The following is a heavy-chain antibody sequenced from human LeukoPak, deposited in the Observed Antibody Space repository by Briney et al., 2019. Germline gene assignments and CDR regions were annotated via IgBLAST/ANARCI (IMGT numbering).Heavy chain of an antibody. D-gene: IGHD2-15*01. V-gene: IGHV1-24*01. Sequence: ASVKVSCKVCGYTLTELSMHWVRQAPGKGLEWMGGFDPEDGETIYAQKFQGRVTMTEDTSTDTAYMELSCLRSEDTAVYYCATIQNIVVVVAATPGFFDIWGQGTMVTVSS. CDR3: ATIQNIVVVVAATPGFFDI. J-gene: IGHJ3*02. CDR1: GYTLTELS. CDR2: FDPEDGET.